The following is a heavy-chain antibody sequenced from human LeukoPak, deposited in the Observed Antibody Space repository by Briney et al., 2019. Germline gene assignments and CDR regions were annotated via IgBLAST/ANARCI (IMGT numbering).Heavy chain of an antibody. CDR2: INPNSGGT. Sequence: ASVKVSCKASGGTFSSYAISWVRQAPGQGLEWMGWINPNSGGTNYAQKFQGRVTMTRDTSISTAYMELSRLRSDDTAVYYCARDSWYYYDSSGYYYGGWFDPWGQGTLVTVSS. D-gene: IGHD3-22*01. CDR1: GGTFSSYA. V-gene: IGHV1-2*02. CDR3: ARDSWYYYDSSGYYYGGWFDP. J-gene: IGHJ5*02.